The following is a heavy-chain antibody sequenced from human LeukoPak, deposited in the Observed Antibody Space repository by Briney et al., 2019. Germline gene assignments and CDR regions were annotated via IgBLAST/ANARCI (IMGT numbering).Heavy chain of an antibody. Sequence: PSETLSLTCTVSGGSISSSSYYWGWIRQPPGKGLEWIGSIYYSGSTYYNPSLKSRVTISVDTSKNQFSLKLSSVTAADTAVYYCAAYYYHSSGYYSWGKGTTVTVSS. CDR3: AAYYYHSSGYYS. V-gene: IGHV4-39*01. CDR1: GGSISSSSYY. D-gene: IGHD3-22*01. CDR2: IYYSGST. J-gene: IGHJ6*04.